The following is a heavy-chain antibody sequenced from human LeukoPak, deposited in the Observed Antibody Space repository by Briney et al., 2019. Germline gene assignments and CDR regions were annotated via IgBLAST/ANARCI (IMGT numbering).Heavy chain of an antibody. CDR2: ISVYNGNT. V-gene: IGHV1-18*01. D-gene: IGHD1-26*01. Sequence: ASVKVSCKASGYTFTSYGISWVRQAPGQGLEGMGWISVYNGNTNYAQKVQGRVTMTTDTSTSTAYMELRSLRSDDTAVYYCATRTLSGSYYFDYWGQGTLVTVSS. J-gene: IGHJ4*02. CDR3: ATRTLSGSYYFDY. CDR1: GYTFTSYG.